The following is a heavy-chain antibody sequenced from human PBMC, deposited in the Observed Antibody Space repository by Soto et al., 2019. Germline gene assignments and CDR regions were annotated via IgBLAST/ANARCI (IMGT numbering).Heavy chain of an antibody. J-gene: IGHJ4*02. Sequence: EVQLLESGGGLVQPGGSLRLSCAASGFTFSSYAMSWVRQAPGKGLEWVSAISGSGGSTYYADSVKGRFTISRDNSKNTLYLQMNSLRAEDTAVYYCAKDSGRFLEWLSTRPFFDYWGQGPLVTVSS. V-gene: IGHV3-23*01. CDR2: ISGSGGST. CDR3: AKDSGRFLEWLSTRPFFDY. D-gene: IGHD3-3*01. CDR1: GFTFSSYA.